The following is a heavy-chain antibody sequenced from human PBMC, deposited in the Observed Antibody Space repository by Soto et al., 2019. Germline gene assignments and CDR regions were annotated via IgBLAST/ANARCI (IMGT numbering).Heavy chain of an antibody. CDR3: ARAYCGGDCYYDAFDI. CDR2: IYYSGST. CDR1: GGSISSYY. J-gene: IGHJ3*02. V-gene: IGHV4-59*01. Sequence: ETLSLSYTVAGGSISSYYWSWIRQPPGKGLEWIGYIYYSGSTNYNPSLKSRVTISVDTSKNQFSLKLSSVTAADTAVYYCARAYCGGDCYYDAFDIWGQGTMVTVSS. D-gene: IGHD2-21*02.